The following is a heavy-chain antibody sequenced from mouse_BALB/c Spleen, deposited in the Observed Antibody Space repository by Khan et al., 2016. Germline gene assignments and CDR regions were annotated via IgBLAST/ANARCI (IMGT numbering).Heavy chain of an antibody. CDR1: GYTFSTYW. Sequence: QVQLQQSGAELMKPGASVKISCKATGYTFSTYWIEWVKQRPGHGLEWLGEILPGSGSINYNEKFKGKATFTADTSSNTAYMQLSSRKSEDSAVYYCSRGLGRGYFDYWAQGTTLTVAS. CDR3: SRGLGRGYFDY. V-gene: IGHV1-9*01. CDR2: ILPGSGSI. J-gene: IGHJ2*01.